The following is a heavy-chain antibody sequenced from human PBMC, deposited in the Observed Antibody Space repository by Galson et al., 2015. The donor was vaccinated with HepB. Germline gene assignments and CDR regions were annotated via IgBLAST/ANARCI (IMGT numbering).Heavy chain of an antibody. Sequence: SVKVYCKASGGTFSSYAISWVRQAPGQGLEWMGRIIPILGIANYAQKFQGRVTITADKSTSTAYMELSSLRSEDTAVYYCAREDRGLDDSSGYYYYWGQGTLVTVSS. V-gene: IGHV1-69*04. D-gene: IGHD3-22*01. J-gene: IGHJ4*02. CDR3: AREDRGLDDSSGYYYY. CDR1: GGTFSSYA. CDR2: IIPILGIA.